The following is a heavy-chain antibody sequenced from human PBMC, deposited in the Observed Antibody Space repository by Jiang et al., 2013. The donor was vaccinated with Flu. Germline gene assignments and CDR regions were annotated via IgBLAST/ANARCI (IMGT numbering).Heavy chain of an antibody. V-gene: IGHV4-34*01. CDR2: VSQSGDT. CDR3: VRGRGVRGAAPWMGLDV. D-gene: IGHD3-10*01. CDR1: GASFSDYY. J-gene: IGHJ6*02. Sequence: LLKPSETLSLTCAVYGASFSDYYWTWIRQSPGQGLEWIGEVSQSGDTNYNPSLKSRAFISADTSRRHFSLRLSSVTVADTALYYCVRGRGVRGAAPWMGLDVWGQ.